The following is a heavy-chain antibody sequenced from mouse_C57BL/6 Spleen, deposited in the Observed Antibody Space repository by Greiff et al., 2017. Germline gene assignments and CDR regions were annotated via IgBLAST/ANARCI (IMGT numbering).Heavy chain of an antibody. Sequence: VKLMESGAELARPGASVKLSCKASGYTFTSYGISWVKQRTGQGLEWIGEIYPRSGNTYYNEKFKGKATLTADKSSSTAYMELRSLTSEDSAVYFCARSSGSSFYWYFDVWGTGTTVTVSS. CDR2: IYPRSGNT. J-gene: IGHJ1*03. CDR3: ARSSGSSFYWYFDV. V-gene: IGHV1-81*01. D-gene: IGHD1-1*01. CDR1: GYTFTSYG.